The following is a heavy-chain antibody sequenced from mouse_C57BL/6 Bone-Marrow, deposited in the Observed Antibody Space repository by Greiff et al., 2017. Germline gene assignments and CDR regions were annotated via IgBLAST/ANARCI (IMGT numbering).Heavy chain of an antibody. V-gene: IGHV1-59*01. CDR1: GYTFTSYW. J-gene: IGHJ4*01. Sequence: QVQLQQSGAELVRPGTSVKLSCKASGYTFTSYWMHWVKQRPGQGLEWIGVFDPSANNTNYNQKFKGKATLIVDTSSSTAYMQLSSLTSEDSAVYYCARLVPLLDYDVYYAMDYWGQGTSVTVSS. CDR2: FDPSANNT. CDR3: ARLVPLLDYDVYYAMDY. D-gene: IGHD2-4*01.